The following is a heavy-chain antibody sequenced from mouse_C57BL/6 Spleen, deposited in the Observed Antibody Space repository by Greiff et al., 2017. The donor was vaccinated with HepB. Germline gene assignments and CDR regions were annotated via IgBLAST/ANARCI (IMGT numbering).Heavy chain of an antibody. CDR2: IYPGSGSP. J-gene: IGHJ2*01. CDR1: GYTFTSYW. D-gene: IGHD1-1*02. V-gene: IGHV1-55*01. CDR3: ASDIDYGLFDC. Sequence: QVQLQQPGAELVKPGASVKMSCKASGYTFTSYWITWVKQRPGQGLEWIGDIYPGSGSPNDNEKFKSKATLTVDTSSSTASMQLSGLTSEDSAVYYCASDIDYGLFDCWGQGTTRTGSS.